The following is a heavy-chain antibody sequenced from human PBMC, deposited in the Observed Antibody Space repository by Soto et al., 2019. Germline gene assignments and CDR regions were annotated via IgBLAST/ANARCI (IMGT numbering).Heavy chain of an antibody. V-gene: IGHV3-66*01. J-gene: IGHJ5*02. D-gene: IGHD3-10*01. CDR2: IYSGGST. CDR3: AREHYGSRYNWFDP. CDR1: GFTVSSNY. Sequence: GGSLRLSCAASGFTVSSNYMSWVRQAPGKGLEWVSVIYSGGSTYYADSVKGRFTISRDNSKNTLYLQMNSLRAEDTAVYYCAREHYGSRYNWFDPWGQGTLVTVSS.